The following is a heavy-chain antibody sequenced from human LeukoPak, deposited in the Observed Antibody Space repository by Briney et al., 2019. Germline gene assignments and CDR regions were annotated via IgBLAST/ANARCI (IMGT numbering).Heavy chain of an antibody. CDR2: INPNSGGT. Sequence: ASGKVSCKASGYTFTGYYMHWVRRAPGQGLEWMGWINPNSGGTNYAQKFQGRVTMTRDTSISTAYMELSRLRSDDTAVYYCARRHYGSGSPFDYWGQGTLVTVSS. CDR1: GYTFTGYY. D-gene: IGHD3-10*01. CDR3: ARRHYGSGSPFDY. V-gene: IGHV1-2*02. J-gene: IGHJ4*02.